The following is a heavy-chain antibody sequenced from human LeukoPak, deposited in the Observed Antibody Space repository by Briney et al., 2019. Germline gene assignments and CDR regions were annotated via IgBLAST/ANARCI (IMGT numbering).Heavy chain of an antibody. J-gene: IGHJ3*02. CDR2: INHSGST. CDR3: ARAGYGQEAFDI. V-gene: IGHV4-38-2*02. D-gene: IGHD2-2*03. Sequence: SETLSLTCTVSGNSISSGYYWGWIRQPPGKGLEWIGEINHSGSTNYNPSLKSRVTISVDTSKNQFSLKLSSVTAADTAVYYCARAGYGQEAFDIWGQGTMVTVSS. CDR1: GNSISSGYY.